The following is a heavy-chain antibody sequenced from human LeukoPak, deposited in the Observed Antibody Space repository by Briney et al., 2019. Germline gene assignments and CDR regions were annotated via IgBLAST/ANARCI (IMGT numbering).Heavy chain of an antibody. CDR3: ARTYDSSGYYYSYYFDY. Sequence: GGSLRLSCAASGFTFSSYEMNWVRQAPGKGLEWVSYISSSGSTIYYADSVKGRFTISRDNAKNSLYLQMNSLSAEDTAVYYCARTYDSSGYYYSYYFDYWGQGTLVTVSS. V-gene: IGHV3-48*03. CDR2: ISSSGSTI. J-gene: IGHJ4*02. D-gene: IGHD3-22*01. CDR1: GFTFSSYE.